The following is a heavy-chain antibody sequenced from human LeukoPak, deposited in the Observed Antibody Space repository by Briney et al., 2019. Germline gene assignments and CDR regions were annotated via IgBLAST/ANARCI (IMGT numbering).Heavy chain of an antibody. Sequence: PGGSLRLSCAASGFIFSSYEMNWVRQAPGKGLEWVSYISGSGSAIYYADSVKGRFTISRDNAKNSLYLQMNSLRAEDTAVYYCAKLNPGSPDYYDSSGYYPNFDYWGQGTLVTVSS. D-gene: IGHD3-22*01. CDR3: AKLNPGSPDYYDSSGYYPNFDY. CDR1: GFIFSSYE. CDR2: ISGSGSAI. V-gene: IGHV3-48*03. J-gene: IGHJ4*02.